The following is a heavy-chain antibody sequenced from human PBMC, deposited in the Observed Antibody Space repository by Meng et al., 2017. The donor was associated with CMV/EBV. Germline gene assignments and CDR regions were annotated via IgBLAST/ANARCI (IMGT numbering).Heavy chain of an antibody. CDR1: GFTFSSYE. Sequence: GESLKISCAASGFTFSSYEMNWVRQAPGKGLEWVSYISSSGSTIYYADSVKGRFTISRDNAKSSQYLQMNSLRAEDTAVYYCAREAPIDAFDIWGQGTMVTVSS. CDR3: AREAPIDAFDI. V-gene: IGHV3-48*03. CDR2: ISSSGSTI. J-gene: IGHJ3*02.